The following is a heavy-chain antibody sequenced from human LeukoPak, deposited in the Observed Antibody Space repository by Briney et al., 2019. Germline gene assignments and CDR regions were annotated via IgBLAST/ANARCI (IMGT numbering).Heavy chain of an antibody. J-gene: IGHJ4*02. D-gene: IGHD1-26*01. Sequence: PGGSLRLSCAASGFTFSSYAMHWVRQAPGKGLEWVTFIQYDGTNKYYADSVKGRFTISRDNSKNTLYLQMNSLRAEDTAVYYCARAGMRYYFDYWGQGTLVTVSS. CDR3: ARAGMRYYFDY. CDR1: GFTFSSYA. V-gene: IGHV3-30*02. CDR2: IQYDGTNK.